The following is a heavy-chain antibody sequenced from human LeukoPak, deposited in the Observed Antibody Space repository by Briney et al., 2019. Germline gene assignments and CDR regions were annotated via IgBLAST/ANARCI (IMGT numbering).Heavy chain of an antibody. CDR3: ATATTVVTEFDY. Sequence: ASVKVSCKVSGYTLTELSMHWVRQAPGKGLEWMGGFDPEDGETIYAQKFQGRVTMTEDTSTDTAYMELSSLRSEDTAVYYCATATTVVTEFDYWGQGTLVTVSS. CDR2: FDPEDGET. CDR1: GYTLTELS. J-gene: IGHJ4*02. V-gene: IGHV1-24*01. D-gene: IGHD4-23*01.